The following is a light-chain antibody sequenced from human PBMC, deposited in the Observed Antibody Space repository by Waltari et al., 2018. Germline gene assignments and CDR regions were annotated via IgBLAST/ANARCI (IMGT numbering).Light chain of an antibody. J-gene: IGLJ1*01. CDR3: AAWDDSLNLYV. CDR1: TSNIGYNT. Sequence: QSVLTQPPSASGTLGRTVTISCSGYTSNIGYNTVNWYQHLPGTAPKPLMYHNKQRPAGVPERFSGSKSGTSASLAISGLQSDDEADYYCAAWDDSLNLYVFGTGTKLAVL. V-gene: IGLV1-44*01. CDR2: HNK.